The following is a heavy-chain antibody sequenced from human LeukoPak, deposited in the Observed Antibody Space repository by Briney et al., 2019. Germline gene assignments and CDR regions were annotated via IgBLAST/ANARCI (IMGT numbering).Heavy chain of an antibody. J-gene: IGHJ3*02. CDR2: IYYSGST. V-gene: IGHV4-59*11. CDR3: ASRKLEQGGAFDI. D-gene: IGHD1/OR15-1a*01. Sequence: SETLSLTCTVPGGSISSHYWSWIRQPPGKGLEWIGYIYYSGSTNYNPSLKSRVTISVDTSKNQFSLKLSSVTAADTAVYYCASRKLEQGGAFDIWGQGTMVTVSS. CDR1: GGSISSHY.